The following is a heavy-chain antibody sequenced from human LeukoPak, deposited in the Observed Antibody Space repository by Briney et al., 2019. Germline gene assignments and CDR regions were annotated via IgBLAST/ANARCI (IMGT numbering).Heavy chain of an antibody. CDR2: INPNSGGT. J-gene: IGHJ5*02. Sequence: ASVKVCCKASGYTFTGYYMHWVRQAPGQGLAWMGWINPNSGGTNYAQKFQGRVTMTRDTSISTAYMELSRLRSDDTAVYYCARRYDFWSGYIKFDPWGQGTLVTVSS. CDR1: GYTFTGYY. V-gene: IGHV1-2*02. CDR3: ARRYDFWSGYIKFDP. D-gene: IGHD3-3*01.